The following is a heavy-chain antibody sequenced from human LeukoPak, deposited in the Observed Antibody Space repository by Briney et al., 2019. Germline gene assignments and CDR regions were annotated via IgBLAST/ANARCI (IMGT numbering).Heavy chain of an antibody. J-gene: IGHJ5*02. Sequence: PSETLSLTCTVSGGSISSSGYYWGWIRQPPGKGLEWIGSIYYSGSTYYNPSLKSRVTISVDTSKNQFSLKLSSVTAADTAVYYCAREGGNNNWFDPGGQGTLVTVSS. D-gene: IGHD4-23*01. CDR3: AREGGNNNWFDP. V-gene: IGHV4-39*07. CDR1: GGSISSSGYY. CDR2: IYYSGST.